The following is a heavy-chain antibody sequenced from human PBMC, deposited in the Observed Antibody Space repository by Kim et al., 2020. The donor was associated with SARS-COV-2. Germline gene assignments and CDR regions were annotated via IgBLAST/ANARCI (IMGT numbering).Heavy chain of an antibody. CDR3: AKIGEGLSDGMDV. Sequence: GGSLRLSCAASGFTFSSYGMHWVRQAPGKGLEWVAVISYDGSNKYYADSVKGRFTISRDNSKNTLYLQMNSLRAEDTAVYYCAKIGEGLSDGMDVWGQGTTVTVSS. CDR1: GFTFSSYG. J-gene: IGHJ6*02. V-gene: IGHV3-30*18. D-gene: IGHD3-10*01. CDR2: ISYDGSNK.